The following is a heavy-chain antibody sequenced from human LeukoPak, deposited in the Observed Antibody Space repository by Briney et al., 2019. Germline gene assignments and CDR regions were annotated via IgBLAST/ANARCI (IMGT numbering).Heavy chain of an antibody. CDR1: GFTFSSYA. V-gene: IGHV3-30*14. CDR2: ISYDGSNK. D-gene: IGHD3-10*01. CDR3: AKDRGGLSLFDY. Sequence: GGSLRLSCAASGFTFSSYAMHWVRQAPGKGLEWVAVISYDGSNKYYADSVKGRFTVSRDNSKSTVYFQMNGLRVDDTAVYYCAKDRGGLSLFDYWGRGTLVTVSS. J-gene: IGHJ4*02.